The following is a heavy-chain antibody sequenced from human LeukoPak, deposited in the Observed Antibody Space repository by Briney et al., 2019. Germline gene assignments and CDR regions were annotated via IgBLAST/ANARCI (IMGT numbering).Heavy chain of an antibody. Sequence: GGSLRLSCAASGFTFEDYAMHWVRQAPGKGLEWVSGITWNSGSTAYADSVKGRFTISRDNAKDSPYLQMNSLRPEDTALYYCAKPSSGYLIASGAFDIWGQGTMVTVSS. CDR2: ITWNSGST. J-gene: IGHJ3*02. V-gene: IGHV3-9*01. CDR3: AKPSSGYLIASGAFDI. D-gene: IGHD3-22*01. CDR1: GFTFEDYA.